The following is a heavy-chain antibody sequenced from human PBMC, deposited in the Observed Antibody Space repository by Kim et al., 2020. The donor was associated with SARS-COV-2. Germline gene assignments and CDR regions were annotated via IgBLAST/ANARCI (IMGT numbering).Heavy chain of an antibody. V-gene: IGHV3-30*01. Sequence: VKGRFTISRDNSKNTLYLQMNSLRAEDTAVYYCARDDLSGAYYYYGMDVWGQGTTVTVSS. CDR3: ARDDLSGAYYYYGMDV. D-gene: IGHD1-26*01. J-gene: IGHJ6*02.